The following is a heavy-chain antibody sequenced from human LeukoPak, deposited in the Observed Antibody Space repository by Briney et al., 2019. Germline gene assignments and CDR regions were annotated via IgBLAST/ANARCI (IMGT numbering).Heavy chain of an antibody. CDR2: IRQDGSEK. Sequence: GGSLRLSCEVSGFTFTDYWMNWVRQAPGKGPKWVASIRQDGSEKTYVDSVKGRFTISRDNTKNSLSLQLNGLRAEDTAVYYCARGGTAAGLYFDLWGQGTLVTVSS. D-gene: IGHD6-13*01. V-gene: IGHV3-7*04. CDR1: GFTFTDYW. J-gene: IGHJ4*01. CDR3: ARGGTAAGLYFDL.